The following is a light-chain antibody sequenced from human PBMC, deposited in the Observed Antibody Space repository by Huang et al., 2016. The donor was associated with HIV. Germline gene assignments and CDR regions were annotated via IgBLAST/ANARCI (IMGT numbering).Light chain of an antibody. CDR3: QQRSDWPRST. CDR2: DAA. J-gene: IGKJ5*01. V-gene: IGKV3-11*01. Sequence: EIVLTQSPATLSLSPGERATLSCRASQSVGTYFAWYQQKPGQAPRLLSYDAAYRATGIPARFSGSGSGTDFTLTISSLEPEDFVVYYCQQRSDWPRSTFGQGTRLEIK. CDR1: QSVGTY.